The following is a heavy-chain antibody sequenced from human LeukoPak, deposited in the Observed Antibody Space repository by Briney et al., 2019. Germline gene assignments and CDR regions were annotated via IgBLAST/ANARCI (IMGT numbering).Heavy chain of an antibody. J-gene: IGHJ3*02. Sequence: KPSGTLSLTCAVSGGSISSNNWWSWVRQPPGKGLEWIGEVSHSGNTNYNPSLESRVTISVDKSKNHFSLNLISVTAADTAVYYCAREDYYDSSEGAFDIWGQGTMVTVSS. V-gene: IGHV4-4*02. CDR3: AREDYYDSSEGAFDI. D-gene: IGHD3-22*01. CDR2: VSHSGNT. CDR1: GGSISSNNW.